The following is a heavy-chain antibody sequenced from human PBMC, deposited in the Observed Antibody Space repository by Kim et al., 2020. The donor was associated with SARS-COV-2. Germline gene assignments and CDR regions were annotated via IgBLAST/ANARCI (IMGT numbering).Heavy chain of an antibody. D-gene: IGHD6-19*01. Sequence: GGSLRLSCAASGFTFSSYGMHWVRQAPGKGLEWVAVISYDGSNKYYADSVKGRFTISRDNSKNTLYLQMNSLRAEDTAVYYCAKGVQWLVLSDAFDIWG. CDR1: GFTFSSYG. J-gene: IGHJ3*02. CDR2: ISYDGSNK. CDR3: AKGVQWLVLSDAFDI. V-gene: IGHV3-30*18.